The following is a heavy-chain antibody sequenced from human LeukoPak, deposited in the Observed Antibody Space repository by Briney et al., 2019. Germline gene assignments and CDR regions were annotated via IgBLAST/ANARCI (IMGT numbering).Heavy chain of an antibody. V-gene: IGHV4-59*01. D-gene: IGHD1/OR15-1a*01. CDR2: IYYSGSSGST. CDR1: SGSITGYH. CDR3: AMWNNGGDY. Sequence: SETLSLTRSVSSGSITGYHWSWIRQPPGKGPVRIGYIYYSGSSGSTNYNPSHNSRVTISVHTSRNQFSLNLSALTAADTAVYYRAMWNNGGDYWGQGTLVTVSS. J-gene: IGHJ4*02.